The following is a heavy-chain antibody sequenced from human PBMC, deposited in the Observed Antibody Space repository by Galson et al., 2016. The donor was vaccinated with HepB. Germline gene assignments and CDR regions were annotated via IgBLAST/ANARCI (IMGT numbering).Heavy chain of an antibody. J-gene: IGHJ6*03. V-gene: IGHV4-34*01. CDR3: ARGDNPDYGDYASAYYYMDV. CDR1: CGSFSGYY. D-gene: IGHD4-17*01. CDR2: INHSGST. Sequence: LSLTCAVYCGSFSGYYWSWIRQPPGKGLEWIGEINHSGSTNYNPSLKSRVTISVDTSKNQFSLKLSSVTAADTAVYYCARGDNPDYGDYASAYYYMDVWGKGTTVTVSS.